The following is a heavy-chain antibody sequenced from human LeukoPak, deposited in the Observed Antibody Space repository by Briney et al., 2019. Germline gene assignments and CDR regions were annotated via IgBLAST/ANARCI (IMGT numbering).Heavy chain of an antibody. CDR2: IYYSGST. D-gene: IGHD6-6*01. CDR3: ARVFSSSSGGYYYYYYMDV. CDR1: GGSISSYY. Sequence: SETLSLTCTVSGGSISSYYWSWIRQPPGKGLEWIGYIYYSGSTNYNPSLKSRVTISVDTSKNQFSPKLSSVTAADTAVYYCARVFSSSSGGYYYYYYMDVWGKGTTVTVSS. J-gene: IGHJ6*03. V-gene: IGHV4-59*01.